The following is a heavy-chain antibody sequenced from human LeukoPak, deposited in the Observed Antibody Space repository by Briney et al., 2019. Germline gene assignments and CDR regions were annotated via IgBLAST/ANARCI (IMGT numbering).Heavy chain of an antibody. CDR1: GFTFSSYM. J-gene: IGHJ4*02. CDR2: INSGSTYT. CDR3: ARSLTTLTYEGY. V-gene: IGHV3-21*01. Sequence: QAGGSLRLSCAASGFTFSSYMMNWVRQAPGKGLEWVSSINSGSTYTYYTESVKGRFTVSRDNAKNSLFLQMNSLRAEDTATYYCARSLTTLTYEGYWGQGTLVTVSS. D-gene: IGHD1-1*01.